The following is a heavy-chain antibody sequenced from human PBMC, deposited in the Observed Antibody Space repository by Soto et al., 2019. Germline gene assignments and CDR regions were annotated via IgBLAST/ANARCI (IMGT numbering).Heavy chain of an antibody. Sequence: PSETLSLTCTVSGGSISSYYWSWIRQPPGKGLEWIGYIYYSGSTNYNPSLKSRVTISVDTSKNQFSLKLSSVTAADTAVYYCARSSYDSGGYLDYWGQGTLVTVSS. CDR3: ARSSYDSGGYLDY. CDR1: GGSISSYY. D-gene: IGHD3-22*01. V-gene: IGHV4-59*08. J-gene: IGHJ4*02. CDR2: IYYSGST.